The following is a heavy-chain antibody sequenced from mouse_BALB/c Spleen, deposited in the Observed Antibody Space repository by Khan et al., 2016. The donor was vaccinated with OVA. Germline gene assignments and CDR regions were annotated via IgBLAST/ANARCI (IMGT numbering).Heavy chain of an antibody. V-gene: IGHV1-7*01. D-gene: IGHD2-1*01. Sequence: QVQLQQSGTELAKPGASVKMSCKASGYTFISYWMHWVKQRPGQGMEWIGYINPSTGYPEYNQRFKDKATLTPDKSSHTAYMQLRSLTSDYTAVYYCTRRGQYGIFVYWGQGTRVTVSA. J-gene: IGHJ3*01. CDR1: GYTFISYW. CDR3: TRRGQYGIFVY. CDR2: INPSTGYP.